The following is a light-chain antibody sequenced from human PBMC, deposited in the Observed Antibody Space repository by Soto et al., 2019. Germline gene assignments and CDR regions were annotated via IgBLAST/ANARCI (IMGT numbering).Light chain of an antibody. CDR2: SDD. V-gene: IGLV1-44*01. J-gene: IGLJ3*02. CDR1: SSNIGSNA. CDR3: AAWDDSLNTWV. Sequence: QAVVTQPPSASGTPGQRVSISCSGSSSNIGSNAVSWYQHFPGTAPKVLIYSDDQRPSGVPDRFSGSKSGTSASLAISGLRAEDEADYFCAAWDDSLNTWVFGGGTKLTVL.